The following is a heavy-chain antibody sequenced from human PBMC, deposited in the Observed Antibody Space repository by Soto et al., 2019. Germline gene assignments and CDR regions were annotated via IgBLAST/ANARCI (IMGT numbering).Heavy chain of an antibody. CDR3: ARGGGGIGKKNNMETTNNTPPPRGGSTKSENPPKTRSPRSLPSGPPGDRVFYSWGGGKAVVPGRNGSPP. CDR1: GGSFSGSY. Sequence: TLSLTCAVYGGSFSGSYWTWIRQPPGKGLEWIGEINHSGSTNYNPSLKSRVTISVDTSKNQFSLKLTSVTAADTAVYYCARGGGGIGKKNNMETTNNTPPPRGGSTKSENPPKTRSPRSLPSGPPGDRVFYSWGGGKAVVPGRNGSPPGGKEPQVTAPS. V-gene: IGHV4-34*01. J-gene: IGHJ5*02. D-gene: IGHD3-16*01. CDR2: INHSGST.